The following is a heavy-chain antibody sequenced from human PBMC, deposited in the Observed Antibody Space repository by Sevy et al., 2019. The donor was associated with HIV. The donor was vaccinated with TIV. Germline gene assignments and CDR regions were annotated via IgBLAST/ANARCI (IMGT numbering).Heavy chain of an antibody. CDR1: GFTFSSYA. J-gene: IGHJ4*02. D-gene: IGHD3-16*01. Sequence: GGSLRLSCSASGFTFSSYAMHWVRQAPGKGLEYVSAISSNGGSTYYADSVKGRFTISRDNSKNTLYLQMSSLRAEDTAVYYWVKDDGHPIYDYVWGGSLNYWGQGTLVTVSS. CDR2: ISSNGGST. V-gene: IGHV3-64D*06. CDR3: VKDDGHPIYDYVWGGSLNY.